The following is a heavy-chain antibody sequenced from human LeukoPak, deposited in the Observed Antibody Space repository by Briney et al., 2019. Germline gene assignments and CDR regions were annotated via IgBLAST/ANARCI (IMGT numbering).Heavy chain of an antibody. CDR2: ISSSSSYI. J-gene: IGHJ5*02. D-gene: IGHD2-2*01. V-gene: IGHV3-21*04. CDR1: RFTFSSYS. Sequence: GGSLRLSCAASRFTFSSYSMNWVRQAPGKGLEWVSSISSSSSYIYYADSVKGRFTISRDNAKNSLYLQMNSLRAEDTALYYCARGSGTCSSTSCQLRFDPWGQGTLVTVSS. CDR3: ARGSGTCSSTSCQLRFDP.